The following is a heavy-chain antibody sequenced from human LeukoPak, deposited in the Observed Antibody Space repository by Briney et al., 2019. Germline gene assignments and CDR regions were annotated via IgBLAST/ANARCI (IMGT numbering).Heavy chain of an antibody. CDR2: ISSSSSYI. J-gene: IGHJ5*02. CDR1: GFTFSSYS. V-gene: IGHV3-21*01. D-gene: IGHD5-24*01. Sequence: GGSLRLSCAASGFTFSSYSMNWVRQAPGKGLEWVSSISSSSSYIYYADSVKGRFTISRDNAKNSLYLQMNSLRAEDTAVYYCVRGQDGIDNWFDPWGQGTLVTVAS. CDR3: VRGQDGIDNWFDP.